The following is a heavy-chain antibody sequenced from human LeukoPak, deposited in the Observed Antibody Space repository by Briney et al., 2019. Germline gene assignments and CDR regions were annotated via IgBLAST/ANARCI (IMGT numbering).Heavy chain of an antibody. Sequence: GRSLRLSCAASGFTFSSYSMNWVRQAPGKGLEWVSYISSSSSTIYYADSVKGRFTISRDNAKNSLYLQMNSLRAEDTAVYYCAREEIGHGFDYWGQGTLVTVSS. CDR3: AREEIGHGFDY. CDR2: ISSSSSTI. J-gene: IGHJ4*02. V-gene: IGHV3-48*01. CDR1: GFTFSSYS. D-gene: IGHD2/OR15-2a*01.